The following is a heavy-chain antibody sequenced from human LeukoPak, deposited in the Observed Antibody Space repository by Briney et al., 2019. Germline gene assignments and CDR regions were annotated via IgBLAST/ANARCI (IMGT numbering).Heavy chain of an antibody. V-gene: IGHV4-59*01. Sequence: KSSETLSLTCTVSGGSISSNYWSWIRQPPGKGLEWIGYIYYSGSTNYNPSLKSRVTISVDTSKNQFSLKLSSVTAADTAVYYCARREVTETDAFDIWGQGTMVTVSS. D-gene: IGHD4-23*01. CDR1: GGSISSNY. CDR2: IYYSGST. CDR3: ARREVTETDAFDI. J-gene: IGHJ3*02.